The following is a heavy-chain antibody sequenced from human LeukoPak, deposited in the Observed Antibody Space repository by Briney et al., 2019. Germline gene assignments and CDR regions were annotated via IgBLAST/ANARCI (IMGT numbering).Heavy chain of an antibody. V-gene: IGHV1-18*04. CDR2: ISADNGNT. CDR1: GYTFTSYG. Sequence: ASVKVSCMASGYTFTSYGISCVRHAPGQRLEWMGWISADNGNTNYAQKLQGRVTMTTDTSTSTAYMELRSLRSDDTAVYYCARDLGYSSRRGDFDYWGQGTLVTVSS. CDR3: ARDLGYSSRRGDFDY. D-gene: IGHD6-13*01. J-gene: IGHJ4*02.